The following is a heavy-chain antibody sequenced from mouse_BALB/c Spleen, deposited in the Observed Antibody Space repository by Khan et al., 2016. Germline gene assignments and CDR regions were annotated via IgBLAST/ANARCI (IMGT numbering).Heavy chain of an antibody. CDR3: ASEDGPDCYDY. V-gene: IGHV14-3*02. CDR2: IDPANGNS. Sequence: VQLQQPGADLVKPGASVRLSCTASGFKIKDTYMHWVKQSPEKGLDWIGRIDPANGNSRYGPKFQGKATITTDTSSNTAYLHLSSLTSEDTAVYDCASEDGPDCYDYWSRGTTPPVSS. D-gene: IGHD2-3*01. J-gene: IGHJ2*01. CDR1: GFKIKDTY.